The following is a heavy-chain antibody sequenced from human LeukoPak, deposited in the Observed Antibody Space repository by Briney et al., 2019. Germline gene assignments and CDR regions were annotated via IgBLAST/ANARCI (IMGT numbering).Heavy chain of an antibody. CDR2: ISANSGGT. CDR1: GYTFTSYG. Sequence: ASVKVSCKASGYTFTSYGISWVRQAPGQGLEWMGWISANSGGTNYAQKFQGRVTMTRDTSISTAYMELSRLRSDDTAVYYCARARAVRGVVWFDPWGQGTLVTVSS. CDR3: ARARAVRGVVWFDP. J-gene: IGHJ5*02. D-gene: IGHD3-10*01. V-gene: IGHV1-2*02.